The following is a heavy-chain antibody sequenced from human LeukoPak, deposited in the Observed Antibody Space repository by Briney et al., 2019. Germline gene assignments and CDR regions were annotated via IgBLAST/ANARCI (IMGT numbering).Heavy chain of an antibody. V-gene: IGHV3-66*03. CDR2: MYSTGIT. J-gene: IGHJ4*02. Sequence: PGGSLRLSCAASGVTVSNNYISWVRQAPGKGLEWVSVMYSTGITQYGDSVRGRFTISRDSSKNTVYLQMNSLKPEDTAVYYCARDPGGGPTHGYWGQGTLVTVSS. D-gene: IGHD1-26*01. CDR1: GVTVSNNY. CDR3: ARDPGGGPTHGY.